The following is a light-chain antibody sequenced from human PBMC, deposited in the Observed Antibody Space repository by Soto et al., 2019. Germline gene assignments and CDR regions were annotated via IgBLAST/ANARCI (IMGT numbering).Light chain of an antibody. CDR2: DVS. CDR1: SSDVGGYNY. CDR3: SSYTSSSTRV. J-gene: IGLJ1*01. Sequence: QSALTQPASVSGSPGQSITISCTGTSSDVGGYNYVSWYQQHPGKAPKLMIYDVSNRPSGVSNRFSGSKSGNTASLTISGLQAEDEAHYYSSSYTSSSTRVFGTGTKLTVL. V-gene: IGLV2-14*01.